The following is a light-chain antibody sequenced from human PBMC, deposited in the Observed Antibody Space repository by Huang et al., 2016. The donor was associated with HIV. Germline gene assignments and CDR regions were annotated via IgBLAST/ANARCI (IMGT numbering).Light chain of an antibody. J-gene: IGKJ1*01. V-gene: IGKV3-20*01. CDR2: AAS. CDR3: HQYGTSVGT. Sequence: EIVLTQSPGTLSLSPGERATLSCGASQTVRNNFLAWYQHKPGQAPRLLIYAASSRATGIPDRFSGSGSRRDFNLTISRLEPEDFAVDYCHQYGTSVGTFGPGTKVDVK. CDR1: QTVRNNF.